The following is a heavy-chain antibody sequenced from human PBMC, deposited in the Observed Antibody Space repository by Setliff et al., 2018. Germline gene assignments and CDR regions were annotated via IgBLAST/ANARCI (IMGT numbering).Heavy chain of an antibody. CDR1: GGSFSGNY. V-gene: IGHV4-34*01. CDR3: ARIRGPTGNCQEAFDI. CDR2: INHSGST. D-gene: IGHD1-1*01. J-gene: IGHJ3*02. Sequence: SETLSLTCAVYGGSFSGNYWSWIRQPPGKGLEWIGEINHSGSTNYNPSLKSRVTLSVDTSKNQFSLKLTSVTAADTAVYYCARIRGPTGNCQEAFDIWSEGTMVTVSS.